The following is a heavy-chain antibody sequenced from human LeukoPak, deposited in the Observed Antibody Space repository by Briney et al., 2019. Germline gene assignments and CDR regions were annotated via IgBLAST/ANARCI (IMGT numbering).Heavy chain of an antibody. Sequence: ASVKVSCKASGYTFTSYGISWVRQAPGQGLEWMGWISAYNGNTNYAQKLQGRVTMTTDTSTSTAYMELRSLRSDDTAVYYCAIGAGDFWSGYYEDYWGREPWSPSPQ. CDR1: GYTFTSYG. D-gene: IGHD3-3*01. J-gene: IGHJ4*02. CDR3: AIGAGDFWSGYYEDY. CDR2: ISAYNGNT. V-gene: IGHV1-18*01.